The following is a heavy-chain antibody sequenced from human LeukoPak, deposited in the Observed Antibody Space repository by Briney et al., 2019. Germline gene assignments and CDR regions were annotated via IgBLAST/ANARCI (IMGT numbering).Heavy chain of an antibody. CDR2: ISGSGDST. Sequence: GRSLRLSCAASGFTFSNYAIRWVRHAPGKGLQWGSGISGSGDSTYYADSVKGRFTIFRDNSKNTLYLQMNSLRAEDTAVYYCARRSGIAVAGAFDYWGQGTLVTVSS. J-gene: IGHJ4*02. CDR1: GFTFSNYA. V-gene: IGHV3-23*01. CDR3: ARRSGIAVAGAFDY. D-gene: IGHD6-19*01.